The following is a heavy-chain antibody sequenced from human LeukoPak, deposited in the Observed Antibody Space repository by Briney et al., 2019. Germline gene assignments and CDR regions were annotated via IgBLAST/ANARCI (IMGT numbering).Heavy chain of an antibody. Sequence: PSETLSLTCSVSGGSISRGDNHWGWIRQPPGTGLEWIGSLVHSGSTNYNPSLKSRVTISVDKSKNQFSLKLSSVTAADTAVYYCAVDIVATHTDYWGQGTLVTVSS. CDR1: GGSISRGDNH. V-gene: IGHV4-39*07. J-gene: IGHJ4*02. CDR3: AVDIVATHTDY. CDR2: LVHSGST. D-gene: IGHD5-12*01.